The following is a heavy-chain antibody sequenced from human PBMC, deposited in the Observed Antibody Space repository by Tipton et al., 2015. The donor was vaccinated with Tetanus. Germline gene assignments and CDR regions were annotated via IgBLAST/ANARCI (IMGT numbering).Heavy chain of an antibody. J-gene: IGHJ6*02. V-gene: IGHV1-18*01. CDR3: ARDRAVPVQAYGTDV. CDR1: GYTFRNYG. D-gene: IGHD6-19*01. Sequence: QVQLVQSGAEVKKPGASVKVSCKASGYTFRNYGISWVRQAPGQGLGWVGWISPFTGDTEYAQNLQDRLILTTDTSTATAYAEVRSLTSDDTAVHYCARDRAVPVQAYGTDVWGQGTSVTVSS. CDR2: ISPFTGDT.